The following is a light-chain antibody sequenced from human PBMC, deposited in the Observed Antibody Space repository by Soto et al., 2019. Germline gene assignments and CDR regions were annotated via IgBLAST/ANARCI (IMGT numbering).Light chain of an antibody. Sequence: DIVLTQSPAPLSLSPGERATLSCRASPSVTNFLAWYQQQPGQAPRLLMYDASNRATGIPARFSGSGSGTDFTLTISSLEPEDFAVYYCQQHGHSPFTFGRGTKV. CDR2: DAS. CDR1: PSVTNF. V-gene: IGKV3-11*01. J-gene: IGKJ4*02. CDR3: QQHGHSPFT.